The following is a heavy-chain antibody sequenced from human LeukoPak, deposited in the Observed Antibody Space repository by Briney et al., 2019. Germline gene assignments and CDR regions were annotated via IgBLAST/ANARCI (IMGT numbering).Heavy chain of an antibody. D-gene: IGHD3-3*01. V-gene: IGHV1-2*02. J-gene: IGHJ5*02. Sequence: ASVKVSCKASGYTFTGYYMHWVRQAPGQGLEWMGWINPNSGGTNYAQKFQGRVTMTGDTSISTAYMELSRLRSDDTAVYYCAREEGITIFGVVSTRDKNWFDPWGQGTLVTVSS. CDR3: AREEGITIFGVVSTRDKNWFDP. CDR2: INPNSGGT. CDR1: GYTFTGYY.